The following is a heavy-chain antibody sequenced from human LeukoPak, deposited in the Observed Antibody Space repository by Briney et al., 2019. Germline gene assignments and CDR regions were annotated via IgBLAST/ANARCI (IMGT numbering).Heavy chain of an antibody. V-gene: IGHV4-39*07. D-gene: IGHD6-6*01. CDR3: ARDFGSSSTVYYYYYMDV. J-gene: IGHJ6*03. Sequence: GSLRLTCAASGFTFSSYAMHWVRQPPGKGLEWIGTIYYSGTTYYNPSLKSRVTISLDTSKNQFSLKLSSVTAADTAIYYCARDFGSSSTVYYYYYMDVWGKGTTVTVSS. CDR1: GFTFSSYA. CDR2: IYYSGTT.